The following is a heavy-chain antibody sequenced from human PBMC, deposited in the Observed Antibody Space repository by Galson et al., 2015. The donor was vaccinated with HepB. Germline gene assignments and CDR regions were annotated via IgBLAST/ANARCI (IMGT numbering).Heavy chain of an antibody. CDR2: ISAYNGKT. D-gene: IGHD5-18*01. J-gene: IGHJ6*03. CDR3: LREDTYGHFDYLDV. CDR1: GYTFTSYA. V-gene: IGHV1-18*01. Sequence: SVKVSCKASGYTFTSYAISWVRQAPGQGLEWMGWISAYNGKTYFAQKVQDRLTMTTDTSTSTASMELRSLRSDDTAVYYCLREDTYGHFDYLDVWGNGTTVTVSS.